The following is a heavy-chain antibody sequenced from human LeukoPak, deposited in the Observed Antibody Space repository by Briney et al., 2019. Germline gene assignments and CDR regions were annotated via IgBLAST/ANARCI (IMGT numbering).Heavy chain of an antibody. D-gene: IGHD3/OR15-3a*01. CDR1: GFTVSTYY. V-gene: IGHV3-53*01. CDR3: ARGGQWTVD. J-gene: IGHJ4*02. Sequence: GGSLRLSCAASGFTVSTYYMTWVRQAPGKGLECVSVIYSGGSTYYADSVKGRFTVSRDNAKNSVCLQMNSLRADDTAVYYCARGGQWTVDWGQGTQVTVSS. CDR2: IYSGGST.